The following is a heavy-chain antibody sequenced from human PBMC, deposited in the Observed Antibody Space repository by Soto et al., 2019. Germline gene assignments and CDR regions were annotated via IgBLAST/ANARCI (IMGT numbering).Heavy chain of an antibody. CDR1: GGTFSSYA. V-gene: IGHV1-69*13. Sequence: SVKVSCKASGGTFSSYAISWVRQAPGQGLEWMGGIIPIFGTANYAQKFQGRVTITADESTSTAYMELSSLRSEDTAVYYCATGPYYDFWSGPLIQEWGQGTLVTVSS. CDR3: ATGPYYDFWSGPLIQE. J-gene: IGHJ4*02. CDR2: IIPIFGTA. D-gene: IGHD3-3*01.